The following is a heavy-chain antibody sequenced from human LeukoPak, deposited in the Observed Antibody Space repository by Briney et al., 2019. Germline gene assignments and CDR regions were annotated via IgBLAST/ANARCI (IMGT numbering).Heavy chain of an antibody. V-gene: IGHV3-7*01. CDR3: VRAIAAAASY. D-gene: IGHD6-13*01. CDR2: IKQDGSER. Sequence: GGSLRLSCAASGFTFSDYWMHWVRQAPGRGLEWVANIKQDGSERYYVDSVKGRFTITRDNAKNSQSLQMNSLRVEDTAVYYCVRAIAAAASYWGQGTLVTVSS. CDR1: GFTFSDYW. J-gene: IGHJ4*02.